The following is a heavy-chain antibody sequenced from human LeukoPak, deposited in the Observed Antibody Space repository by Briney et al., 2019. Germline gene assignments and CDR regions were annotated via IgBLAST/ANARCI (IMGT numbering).Heavy chain of an antibody. CDR1: GDSVSSNSAA. CDR2: TYYRSKWYN. V-gene: IGHV6-1*01. J-gene: IGHJ4*02. CDR3: ARTRGSSGWHAIDY. Sequence: SQTLSLTCAISGDSVSSNSAAWNWIRQSPSRGLEWLGRTYYRSKWYNDYAVSVKSRLTINPDTSKDQFSLQLNSVPPEDTAVYYCARTRGSSGWHAIDYWGQGTLVTVSS. D-gene: IGHD6-19*01.